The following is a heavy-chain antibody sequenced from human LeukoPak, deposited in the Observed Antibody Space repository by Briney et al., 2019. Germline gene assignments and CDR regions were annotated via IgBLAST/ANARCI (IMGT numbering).Heavy chain of an antibody. V-gene: IGHV3-7*03. CDR1: GFTFSSYR. D-gene: IGHD3-3*01. CDR3: ARELSYYDFWSGSAQREYFDY. Sequence: GGSLRLSCAASGFTFSSYRMSWVRQAPGKGLEWVANIKQDGSEKYYVDSVKGRFTISRDNAKNSLYLQMNSLRAEDTAVYYCARELSYYDFWSGSAQREYFDYWGQGTLVTVSS. J-gene: IGHJ4*02. CDR2: IKQDGSEK.